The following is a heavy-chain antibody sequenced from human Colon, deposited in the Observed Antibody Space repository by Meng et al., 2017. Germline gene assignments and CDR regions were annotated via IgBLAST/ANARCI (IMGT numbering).Heavy chain of an antibody. D-gene: IGHD4-17*01. CDR1: GGSIRSGDYY. CDR3: ARDRKHYGERGWFDP. V-gene: IGHV4-30-4*01. CDR2: IYYSGST. Sequence: VHLRESVPGLVQPSQTLSLNCTVSGGSIRSGDYYCGWIRQPPGKGLEWIGYIYYSGSTYSNASLKSRVTISIDRSKNQFSLKLSSVTAADTAVYYCARDRKHYGERGWFDPWGQGTLVTVSS. J-gene: IGHJ5*02.